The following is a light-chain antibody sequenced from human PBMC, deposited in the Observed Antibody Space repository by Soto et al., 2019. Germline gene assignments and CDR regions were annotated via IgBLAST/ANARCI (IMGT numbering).Light chain of an antibody. J-gene: IGKJ1*01. CDR3: PQDNNWPPWT. CDR2: AAY. Sequence: EIVMTQSPATMSVSPGERATLSCRASQSVSSNLAWYQQKPGQAPRLLIDAAYTRATGIPDRFCGSGSGTEFTLTISSLQAEDFAVYYCPQDNNWPPWTFGPGTKVEIK. V-gene: IGKV3-15*01. CDR1: QSVSSN.